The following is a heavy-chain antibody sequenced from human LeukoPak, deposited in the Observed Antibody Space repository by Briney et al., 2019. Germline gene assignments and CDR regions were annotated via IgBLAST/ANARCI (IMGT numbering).Heavy chain of an antibody. CDR2: INHSGST. Sequence: SETLSLTCAVYGGSFSGYYWSWIRQPPGKGLEWIGEINHSGSTNYNPSLKSRVTISVGTSKNQFSLKPSSVTAADTAVYYCARGCFSSGWYRRDYFDYWGQGTLVTVSS. CDR1: GGSFSGYY. D-gene: IGHD6-19*01. V-gene: IGHV4-34*01. J-gene: IGHJ4*02. CDR3: ARGCFSSGWYRRDYFDY.